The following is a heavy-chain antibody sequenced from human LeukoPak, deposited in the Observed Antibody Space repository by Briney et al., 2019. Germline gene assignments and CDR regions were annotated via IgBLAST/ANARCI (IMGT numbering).Heavy chain of an antibody. J-gene: IGHJ5*02. V-gene: IGHV1-8*03. D-gene: IGHD1-26*01. CDR3: ARVGGSYSWFDP. CDR2: MNPNSGNT. CDR1: GYTFTSYD. Sequence: ASVKVSXKASGYTFTSYDINWVRQATGQGLEWMGWMNPNSGNTGYAQKFQGRVTITRNTSISTAYMELSSLRSEDTAVYYCARVGGSYSWFDPWGQGTLVTVSS.